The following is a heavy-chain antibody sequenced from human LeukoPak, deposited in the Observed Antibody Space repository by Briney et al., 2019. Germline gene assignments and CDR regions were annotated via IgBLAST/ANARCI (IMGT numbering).Heavy chain of an antibody. J-gene: IGHJ2*01. CDR2: INHSGST. V-gene: IGHV4-34*01. Sequence: SETLSLTCAVYGGSFSGYYWSWIRQPPGKGLEWIGEINHSGSTNYNPSLKSRVTISVDTSKNQFSLKLSSVTAADTAVYYCARAPTYSGKRLLRYFDLWGRGTLVTVSS. CDR1: GGSFSGYY. D-gene: IGHD1-26*01. CDR3: ARAPTYSGKRLLRYFDL.